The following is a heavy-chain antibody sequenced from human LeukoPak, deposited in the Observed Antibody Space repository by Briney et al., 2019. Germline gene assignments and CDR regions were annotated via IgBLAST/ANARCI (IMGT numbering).Heavy chain of an antibody. D-gene: IGHD6-6*01. CDR1: GFTFSDYY. V-gene: IGHV3-11*01. Sequence: GGSLRLSCAASGFTFSDYYVSWIRQAPGKGLEGVSYISSSGSSIYYADSVKGRFTISRDNAKNSLYLQMNSLRVEDTAVYYCARGGREYSSSYDLWGQGALVTVSS. CDR2: ISSSGSSI. J-gene: IGHJ5*02. CDR3: ARGGREYSSSYDL.